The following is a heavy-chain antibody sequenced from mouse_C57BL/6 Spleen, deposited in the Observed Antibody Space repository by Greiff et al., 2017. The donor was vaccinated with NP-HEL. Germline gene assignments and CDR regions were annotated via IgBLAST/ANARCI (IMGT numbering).Heavy chain of an antibody. D-gene: IGHD1-1*01. CDR2: INPGSGGT. CDR1: GYAFTNYL. V-gene: IGHV1-54*01. Sequence: QVHVKQSGAELVRPGTSVKVSCKASGYAFTNYLIEWVKQRPGQGLEWIGVINPGSGGTNYNEKFKGKATLTADKSSSTAYMQLSSLTSEDSAVYFCARKGLYYYGSTFDYWGQGTTLTVSS. J-gene: IGHJ2*01. CDR3: ARKGLYYYGSTFDY.